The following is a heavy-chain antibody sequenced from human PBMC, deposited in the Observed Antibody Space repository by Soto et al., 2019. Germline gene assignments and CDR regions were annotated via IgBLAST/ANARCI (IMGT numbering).Heavy chain of an antibody. V-gene: IGHV4-28*01. D-gene: IGHD1-26*01. J-gene: IGHJ4*02. Sequence: SESRSLTWAVGGYSISSINWWGWIRQPPGKGLEWIGYIYYSGTTYYNPSLKSRVTMSVDTSKNQFSLKLTSVTAVDTAVYYCARREIQGPIDYWGQG. CDR2: IYYSGTT. CDR1: GYSISSINW. CDR3: ARREIQGPIDY.